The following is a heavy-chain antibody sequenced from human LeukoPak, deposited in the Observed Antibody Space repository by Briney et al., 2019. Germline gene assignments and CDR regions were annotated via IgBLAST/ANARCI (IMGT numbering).Heavy chain of an antibody. CDR3: ARDPDDRSGLDAFET. D-gene: IGHD3-22*01. CDR1: GFPLSDAW. J-gene: IGHJ3*02. V-gene: IGHV3-53*01. Sequence: GGSLRLSCAVSGFPLSDAWMNWVRQASGKGLEWVSVMHSDGRTFYADSVKGRFTISRDKLKNMLYLQMDSLRAEDTAVYYCARDPDDRSGLDAFETWGQGTKVIVS. CDR2: MHSDGRT.